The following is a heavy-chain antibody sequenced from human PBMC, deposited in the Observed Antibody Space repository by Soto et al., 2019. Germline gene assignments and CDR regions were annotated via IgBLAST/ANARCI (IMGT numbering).Heavy chain of an antibody. CDR3: ARSGYYDSSGYYFHYAMDV. CDR1: SYTFTSYG. V-gene: IGHV1-18*01. D-gene: IGHD3-22*01. CDR2: ISAYNGNT. J-gene: IGHJ6*02. Sequence: ASVNVSCKALSYTFTSYGISWVRQAPGQGLEWMGWISAYNGNTKYAQKFQGKVTMTTDTSTSTAYMELRSLRSDDTAMYYCARSGYYDSSGYYFHYAMDVWGQGTTVTVSS.